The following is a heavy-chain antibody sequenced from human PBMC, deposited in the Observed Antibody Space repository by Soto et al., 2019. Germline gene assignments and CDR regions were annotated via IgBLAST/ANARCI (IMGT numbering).Heavy chain of an antibody. CDR2: IHHSGTT. J-gene: IGHJ6*02. V-gene: IGHV4-38-2*01. D-gene: IGHD3-10*01. Sequence: SPTCAVCGYSSSSGYYWGWIRQPPGKGLEWIGNIHHSGTTYYNPSLKSRVTISIDRSKNQFSLKLISVTAADTAVYYCARAGDTMVRGVTIINYYGMDVSLQVSTVPGS. CDR3: ARAGDTMVRGVTIINYYGMDV. CDR1: GYSSSSGYY.